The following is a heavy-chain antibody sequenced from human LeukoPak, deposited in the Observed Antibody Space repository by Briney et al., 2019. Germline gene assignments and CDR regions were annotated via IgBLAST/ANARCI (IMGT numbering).Heavy chain of an antibody. CDR1: GFTLSSYG. J-gene: IGHJ4*02. CDR3: TKGWGIPIFGVVTN. V-gene: IGHV3-30*02. CDR2: IRYDGSNK. D-gene: IGHD3-3*01. Sequence: PGASLRLSCAASGFTLSSYGMHWVRQAPAKGLEWVAFIRYDGSNKYYADSVKGRFTISRDNSKNTLYLQMNSLRAEDTAVYYCTKGWGIPIFGVVTNWGQGTLVTVSS.